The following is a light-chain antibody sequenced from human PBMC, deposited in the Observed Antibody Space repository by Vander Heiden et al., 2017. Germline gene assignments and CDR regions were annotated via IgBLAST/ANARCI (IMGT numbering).Light chain of an antibody. CDR2: KAS. V-gene: IGKV1-5*03. J-gene: IGKJ1*01. Sequence: DIQMTQSPSTLYASVGDRVTIPCRASQSISTDLAWYQRKPGTAPKLLIYKASTLESGVPSRFSGSGSGTEFTLTISSLQPDDFATYYCQQYNTYWTSGQGTKVEIK. CDR3: QQYNTYWT. CDR1: QSISTD.